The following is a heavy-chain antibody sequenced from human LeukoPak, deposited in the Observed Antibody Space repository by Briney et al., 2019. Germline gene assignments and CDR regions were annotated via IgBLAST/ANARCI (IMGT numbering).Heavy chain of an antibody. CDR2: INSDGSST. J-gene: IGHJ3*02. V-gene: IGHV3-74*01. Sequence: GGSLRLSCAASGFTFSSYWMHWVRQAPGKGLVWVSRINSDGSSTSYADSVKGRFTISRDNAKNTLYLQMNSLRAEDTAVYYCARSPTYCSGGSCYPGRGAFDIWGQGTMVTVSS. CDR1: GFTFSSYW. CDR3: ARSPTYCSGGSCYPGRGAFDI. D-gene: IGHD2-15*01.